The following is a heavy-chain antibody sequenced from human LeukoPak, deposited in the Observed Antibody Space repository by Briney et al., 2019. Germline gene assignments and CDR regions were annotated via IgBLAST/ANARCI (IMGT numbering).Heavy chain of an antibody. D-gene: IGHD5-18*01. V-gene: IGHV4-38-2*02. CDR2: IYHSGST. CDR1: GYSISSGYY. J-gene: IGHJ3*02. Sequence: SETLSLTCTVSGYSISSGYYWGWIRQPPGKGLEWIGSIYHSGSTYYNPSLKSRVTISVDTSKNQFSLKLSSVTAADTAVYYCARGIQLWTPKNAFDIWGQGTMVTVSS. CDR3: ARGIQLWTPKNAFDI.